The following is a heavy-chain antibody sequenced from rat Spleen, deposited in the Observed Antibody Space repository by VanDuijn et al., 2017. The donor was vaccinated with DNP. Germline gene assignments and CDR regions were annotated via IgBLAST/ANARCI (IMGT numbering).Heavy chain of an antibody. D-gene: IGHD1-11*01. Sequence: QVQLKESGPGLVQPSRTLSLICTVSGFSLTSYNVHWVRPPPGKGLEWMGGIWGGGSTDYNSALKSRLSISRDTSKSQVFLKMNSLQTEDTAMYFCARSGNYGNYYTMDAWGQGTSVTVSS. CDR2: IWGGGST. CDR3: ARSGNYGNYYTMDA. CDR1: GFSLTSYN. J-gene: IGHJ4*01. V-gene: IGHV2-1*01.